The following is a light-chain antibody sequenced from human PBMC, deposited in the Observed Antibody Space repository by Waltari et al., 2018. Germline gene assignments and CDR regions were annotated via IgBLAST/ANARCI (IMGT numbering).Light chain of an antibody. CDR3: QQYYSTPRT. CDR2: WAS. J-gene: IGKJ1*01. CDR1: QSVLYSSNNQNY. Sequence: DIVMTQSPDSLPVSLGERATVNCKSSQSVLYSSNNQNYLAWYQQKPGQPPKLLIYWASTRDSGVPDRFSGSGSGTDFTLTISSLQAEDVAVYYCQQYYSTPRTFGQGTKVEI. V-gene: IGKV4-1*01.